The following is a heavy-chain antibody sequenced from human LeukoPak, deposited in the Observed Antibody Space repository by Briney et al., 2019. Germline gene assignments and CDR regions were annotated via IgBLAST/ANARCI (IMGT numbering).Heavy chain of an antibody. V-gene: IGHV3-23*01. CDR3: AKRSDYGSNGNYFDS. CDR1: GFTFSTYG. D-gene: IGHD4-23*01. J-gene: IGHJ4*02. Sequence: GGSLRLSCAASGFTFSTYGMNWVRQAPGKGLEWVSAISGRDTNTYYADSVEGRFTISRDNSKNTLYLQMNSLRAEDTAVYYCAKRSDYGSNGNYFDSWGQGTPVTVSS. CDR2: ISGRDTNT.